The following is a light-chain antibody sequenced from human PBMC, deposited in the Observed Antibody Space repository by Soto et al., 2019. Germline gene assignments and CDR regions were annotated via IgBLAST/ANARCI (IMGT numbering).Light chain of an antibody. CDR3: QNCFTVPPT. V-gene: IGKV1-33*01. J-gene: IGKJ2*01. CDR2: DAS. CDR1: QDISNR. Sequence: DIQMTQSPSSLSASVGDRITITCQASQDISNRLNWYHQKPGKAPNLLIYDASNLAAGVPSGFSGSGSGTHFTFTITSLQPEDIGTYYCQNCFTVPPTLGQGTKV.